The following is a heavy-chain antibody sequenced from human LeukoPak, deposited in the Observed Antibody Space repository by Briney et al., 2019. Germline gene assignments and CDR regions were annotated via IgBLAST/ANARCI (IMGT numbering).Heavy chain of an antibody. D-gene: IGHD6-19*01. CDR1: GGSISSYY. J-gene: IGHJ6*03. CDR3: ARDIEQWLTFEYSYYYYMDV. V-gene: IGHV4-4*07. CDR2: IYTSGST. Sequence: SETPSLTCTVSGGSISSYYWSWIRQPAGKGLEWIGRIYTSGSTNYNPSLKSRVTMSVDTSKNQFSLKLSSVTAADTAVYYCARDIEQWLTFEYSYYYYMDVWGKGTTVTVSS.